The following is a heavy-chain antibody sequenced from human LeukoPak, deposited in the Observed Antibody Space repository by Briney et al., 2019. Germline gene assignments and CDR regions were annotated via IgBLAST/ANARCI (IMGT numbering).Heavy chain of an antibody. D-gene: IGHD3-22*01. CDR1: GFTFDDYG. CDR3: LAMKIGYYLTFEYFQH. V-gene: IGHV3-43*02. CDR2: ISGDGGST. J-gene: IGHJ1*01. Sequence: PGGSLRLSCAASGFTFDDYGMHWVRQAPGKGLEWVSVISGDGGSTYYADSVKGRFTISRDNSKNSLYLQMNSLRTEDTAFYYCLAMKIGYYLTFEYFQHWGQGTLVTVSS.